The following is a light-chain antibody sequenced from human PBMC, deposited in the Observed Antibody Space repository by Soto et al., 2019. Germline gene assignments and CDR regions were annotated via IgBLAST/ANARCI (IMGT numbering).Light chain of an antibody. Sequence: EIVLTQPPVTLSLSPGERSTLSCRASQSLSSSYFAWHQHKPGXAPXXLIYGAFTRATGIPDRFSGSGSGTEFTLTISRLEPEDFAVYYCQQQETLITFGQGTRLEIK. CDR3: QQQETLIT. CDR1: QSLSSSY. V-gene: IGKV3-20*01. CDR2: GAF. J-gene: IGKJ5*01.